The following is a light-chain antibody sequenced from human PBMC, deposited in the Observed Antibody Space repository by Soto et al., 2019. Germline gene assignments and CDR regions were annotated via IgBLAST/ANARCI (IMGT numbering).Light chain of an antibody. V-gene: IGLV2-8*01. CDR2: EVS. CDR3: CSYGGRSTYV. CDR1: SSDIGTYDY. Sequence: QSVLTQPPSASGSLGQSVTISCTGTSSDIGTYDYVSWYQQHPGRAPKLIIFEVSKRPLGVPDRFSGSKSGNTASLTISGLQADDEADYYCCSYGGRSTYVFGTGTKVTVL. J-gene: IGLJ1*01.